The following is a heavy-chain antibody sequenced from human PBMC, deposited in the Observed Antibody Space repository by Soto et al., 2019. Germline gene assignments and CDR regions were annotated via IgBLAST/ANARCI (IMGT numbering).Heavy chain of an antibody. CDR3: ARDVAYFGS. CDR1: GDSFKSGSYS. J-gene: IGHJ4*02. CDR2: VYHTGRT. V-gene: IGHV4-61*01. Sequence: QVQLQESGPGLVKPSETLSLTCTVSGDSFKSGSYSWSWIRQPPGKGLEWIGYVYHTGRTSYNPALKSRGSISMDTSNNQFSLNLDSVTAADTAVYFCARDVAYFGSWGQGTLVTVSS.